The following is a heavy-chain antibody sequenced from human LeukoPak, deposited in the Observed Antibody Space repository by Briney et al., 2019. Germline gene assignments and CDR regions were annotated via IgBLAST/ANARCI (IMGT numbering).Heavy chain of an antibody. D-gene: IGHD2-2*01. Sequence: GGSLRLSCAASGFTVSSSYMTWVRQAPGQGLEWVSVIYSDGSTYYADSVKGRFTISRDNSKNTLYLQMNSLRAEDTAVYYCARSLVVSTFWDYYGMDVWGQGTTVTVSS. CDR3: ARSLVVSTFWDYYGMDV. J-gene: IGHJ6*02. CDR1: GFTVSSSY. CDR2: IYSDGST. V-gene: IGHV3-53*01.